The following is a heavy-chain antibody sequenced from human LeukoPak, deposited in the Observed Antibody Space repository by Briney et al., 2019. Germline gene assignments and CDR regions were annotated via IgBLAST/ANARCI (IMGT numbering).Heavy chain of an antibody. J-gene: IGHJ4*02. V-gene: IGHV3-23*01. Sequence: PGGSLRLSCAASGFTFSSYAMSWVRQAPGKGLEWVSAISGSGGSTYYADSVKGRFTISRDNSKNTLYLQMNSLRAEDTAVYYCAKEAGKYYYDSSGYYHYWGQGTLVTVSS. D-gene: IGHD3-22*01. CDR3: AKEAGKYYYDSSGYYHY. CDR2: ISGSGGST. CDR1: GFTFSSYA.